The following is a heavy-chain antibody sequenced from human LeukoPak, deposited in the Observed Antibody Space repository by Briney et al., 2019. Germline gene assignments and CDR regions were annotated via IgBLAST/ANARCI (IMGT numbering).Heavy chain of an antibody. Sequence: PSETLSPTCAVYGGSFSGYYWSWIRQPPGKGLEWIGEINHSGSTNYNPSLKSRVTISVDTSKNQFSLKLSSVTAADTAVYYCARDKTVTALGDYYYYMDVWGKGTTVTVSS. CDR1: GGSFSGYY. CDR3: ARDKTVTALGDYYYYMDV. CDR2: INHSGST. D-gene: IGHD4-11*01. V-gene: IGHV4-34*01. J-gene: IGHJ6*03.